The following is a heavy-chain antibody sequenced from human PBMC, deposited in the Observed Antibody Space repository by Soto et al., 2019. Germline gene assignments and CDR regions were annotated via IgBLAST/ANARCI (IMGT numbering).Heavy chain of an antibody. CDR1: GYTLTELS. CDR2: FDPEDGET. Sequence: ASVKVSCKVSGYTLTELSMHWVRQAPGKGLEWMGGFDPEDGETIYAQKFQGRVTMTEDTSTDRAYMELSSLRSEDTAVYYCATDPGRWLQFGAFDIWGQGTMVTVSS. V-gene: IGHV1-24*01. CDR3: ATDPGRWLQFGAFDI. J-gene: IGHJ3*02. D-gene: IGHD5-12*01.